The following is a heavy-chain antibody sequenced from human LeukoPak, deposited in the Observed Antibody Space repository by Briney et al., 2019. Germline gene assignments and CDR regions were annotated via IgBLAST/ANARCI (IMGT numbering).Heavy chain of an antibody. Sequence: ASVKVSCKVFGYTLTELSMHWVRQAPGKGLEWMGGFDPEDGETIYAQKFQGRVTMTEDTSTDTAYMELSSLRSEDTAVYYCATAAYCGGDCYHGMGYWGQGTLVTVSS. CDR3: ATAAYCGGDCYHGMGY. V-gene: IGHV1-24*01. CDR1: GYTLTELS. D-gene: IGHD2-21*01. CDR2: FDPEDGET. J-gene: IGHJ4*02.